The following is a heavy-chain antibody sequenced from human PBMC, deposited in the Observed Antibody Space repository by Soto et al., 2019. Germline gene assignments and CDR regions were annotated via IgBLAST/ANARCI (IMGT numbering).Heavy chain of an antibody. V-gene: IGHV1-2*02. CDR1: RGTFSNYA. J-gene: IGHJ4*02. D-gene: IGHD6-19*01. CDR3: ARDTGYSSGFFVF. Sequence: EASVEDSFTASRGTFSNYAISWVRQAPGQGPEWLGWINPNSGGTNYAQKFQGRVTMTRDTSISTAYMELSRLKSDETAVYYCARDTGYSSGFFVFRGEGTLVT. CDR2: INPNSGGT.